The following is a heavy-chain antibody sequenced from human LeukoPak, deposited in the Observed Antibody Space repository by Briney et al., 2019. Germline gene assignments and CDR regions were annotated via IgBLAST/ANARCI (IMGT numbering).Heavy chain of an antibody. CDR2: IYYSGST. D-gene: IGHD6-13*01. V-gene: IGHV4-59*08. CDR3: ARHWGLAAAGYYFDY. CDR1: GGSISSYY. Sequence: PSETLSLTCTVSGGSISSYYWSWIRQPPGKGLEWIGYIYYSGSTNYNPSLKSRVTISVDTSKNQFSLKLSSVTAADTAVYYCARHWGLAAAGYYFDYWGQGTLVTVSS. J-gene: IGHJ4*02.